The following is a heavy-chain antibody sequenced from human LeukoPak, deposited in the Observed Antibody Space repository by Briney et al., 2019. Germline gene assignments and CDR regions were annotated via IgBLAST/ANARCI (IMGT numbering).Heavy chain of an antibody. D-gene: IGHD6-13*01. CDR2: FDPEDGET. Sequence: GASVKVSCKVSGYTLTELSMHWVRQAPGKGLEWMGGFDPEDGETIYAQKFQGRVTMTEDTSTDTAYMELSSLRSEDTAVYYCARALFIAAAGNIGLGYWGQGTLVTVSS. CDR3: ARALFIAAAGNIGLGY. V-gene: IGHV1-24*01. CDR1: GYTLTELS. J-gene: IGHJ4*02.